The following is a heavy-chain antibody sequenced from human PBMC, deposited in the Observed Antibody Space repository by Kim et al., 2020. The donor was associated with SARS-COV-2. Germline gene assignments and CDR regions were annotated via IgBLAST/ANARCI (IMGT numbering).Heavy chain of an antibody. CDR3: AGESGYSSGWFDY. Sequence: TPSLKSRVTIAVDESKTQFSLKLSSVTAADTAVYYCAGESGYSSGWFDYWGQGTLVTVSS. V-gene: IGHV4-4*02. J-gene: IGHJ4*02. D-gene: IGHD6-19*01.